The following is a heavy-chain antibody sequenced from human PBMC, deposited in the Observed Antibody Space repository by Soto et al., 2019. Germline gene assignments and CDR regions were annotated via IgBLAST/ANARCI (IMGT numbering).Heavy chain of an antibody. Sequence: QVQLVQSGAEVKKPGASVKVSCKASGYTFINYYMHWVRQAPGQGLEWMGIINPNGGSTTYEQKFQGRVTLTSDTSTNTVNMDLSSLRSEDTAVYYCAREKWLVRRNDPFDIWGQGTMVTGSS. V-gene: IGHV1-46*01. CDR1: GYTFINYY. CDR2: INPNGGST. J-gene: IGHJ3*02. CDR3: AREKWLVRRNDPFDI. D-gene: IGHD6-19*01.